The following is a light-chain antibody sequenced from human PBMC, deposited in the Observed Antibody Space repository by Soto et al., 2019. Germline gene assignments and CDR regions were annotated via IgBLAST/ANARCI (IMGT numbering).Light chain of an antibody. Sequence: DIQLTQSPSFLSASVGDRVTITCRASQGISSDLAWYQQNPGKAPKLLIYAASTLQNGVPSTFSGSGSGTEFTLTISSLQPEDFGTYYCQQFKSYTITFGQGTRLEIK. V-gene: IGKV1-9*01. CDR2: AAS. CDR3: QQFKSYTIT. J-gene: IGKJ5*01. CDR1: QGISSD.